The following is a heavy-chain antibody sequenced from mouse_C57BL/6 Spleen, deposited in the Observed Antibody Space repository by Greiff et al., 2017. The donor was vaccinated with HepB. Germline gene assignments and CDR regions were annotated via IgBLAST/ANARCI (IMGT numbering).Heavy chain of an antibody. J-gene: IGHJ1*03. V-gene: IGHV1-59*01. CDR3: ARAHYYGSSYVGYFDV. D-gene: IGHD1-1*01. CDR2: IDPSDSYT. CDR1: GYTFTSYW. Sequence: QVQLQQPGAELVRPGTSVKLSCKASGYTFTSYWMHWVKQRPGQGLEWIGVIDPSDSYTNYNQKFKGKATLTVDTSSSTAYMQLSSLTSADSAVSYGARAHYYGSSYVGYFDVWCTGTPATVSS.